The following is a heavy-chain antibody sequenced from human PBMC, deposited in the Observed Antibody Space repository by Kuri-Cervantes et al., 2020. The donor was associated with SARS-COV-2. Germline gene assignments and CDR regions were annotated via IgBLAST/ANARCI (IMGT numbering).Heavy chain of an antibody. J-gene: IGHJ6*02. Sequence: GESLKISCAASGFTFSSYAMSWVRQAPGKGLEWVSSISSSSSYIYYADSVKGRFTISRDNAKNSLYLQMNSLRAEDTAVYYCARDLNWNVNYYYGMDVWGQGTTVTVSS. CDR3: ARDLNWNVNYYYGMDV. V-gene: IGHV3-21*01. D-gene: IGHD1-1*01. CDR1: GFTFSSYA. CDR2: ISSSSSYI.